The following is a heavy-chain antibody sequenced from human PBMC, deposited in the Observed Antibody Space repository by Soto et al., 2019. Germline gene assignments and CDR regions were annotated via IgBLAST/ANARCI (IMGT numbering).Heavy chain of an antibody. CDR2: ISGSGGST. CDR1: GFTFSSYA. J-gene: IGHJ6*02. D-gene: IGHD2-2*01. Sequence: GGSLRLSCAASGFTFSSYAMSWVRQAPGKGLEWVSAISGSGGSTYYADSVKGRFTISRDNSKNTLYLQMTSLRAEDTAVYYCAKASRLDVVVPAARGHYYGMDVWGQGTTVTVSS. CDR3: AKASRLDVVVPAARGHYYGMDV. V-gene: IGHV3-23*01.